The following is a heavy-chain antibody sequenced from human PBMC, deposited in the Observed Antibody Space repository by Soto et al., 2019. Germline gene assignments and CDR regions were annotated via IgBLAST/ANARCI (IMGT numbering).Heavy chain of an antibody. CDR2: ISSSSSTI. V-gene: IGHV3-48*01. Sequence: GGSLRLSCAASGFTFSSYSMNWVRQAPGKGLEWVSYISSSSSTIYYADSVKGRFTISRDNAKNSLYLQMNSLRAEDTAVYYCARGGYYDYIWGSYLIRGLDYWGQGTLVTVSS. CDR3: ARGGYYDYIWGSYLIRGLDY. D-gene: IGHD3-16*02. CDR1: GFTFSSYS. J-gene: IGHJ4*02.